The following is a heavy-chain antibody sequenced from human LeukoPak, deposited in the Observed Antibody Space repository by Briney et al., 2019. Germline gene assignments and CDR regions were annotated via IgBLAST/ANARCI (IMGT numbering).Heavy chain of an antibody. CDR2: IIPIFGTA. CDR3: ARSGYHYQFDY. D-gene: IGHD3-16*01. J-gene: IGHJ4*02. V-gene: IGHV1-69*05. CDR1: GGTFSSYA. Sequence: SVKVSCKASGGTFSSYAISWVRQAPGQGLEWMGRIIPIFGTANYAQKFQGRVTITTDESTSTAYMELSSLRSEDTAVYHCARSGYHYQFDYWGQGTLVTVSS.